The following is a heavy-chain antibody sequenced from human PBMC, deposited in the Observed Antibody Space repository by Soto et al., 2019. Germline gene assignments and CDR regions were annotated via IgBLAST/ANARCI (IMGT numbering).Heavy chain of an antibody. CDR3: AAGVTTFDY. D-gene: IGHD4-17*01. CDR2: LDYEEGER. Sequence: ASVKVSCKVSGTSLSGLPMHWVRQAPGKGLEWMGSLDYEEGERSFAHRFQGRITVTEDTSTDTAYMELSSLMSEDTAVYYCAAGVTTFDYWGQGTLVTVSS. J-gene: IGHJ4*02. CDR1: GTSLSGLP. V-gene: IGHV1-24*01.